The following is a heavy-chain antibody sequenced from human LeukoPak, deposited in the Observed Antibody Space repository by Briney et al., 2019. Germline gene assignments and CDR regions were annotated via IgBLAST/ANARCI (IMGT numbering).Heavy chain of an antibody. CDR2: IYSGGST. Sequence: GGSLRLSCAASGFTVSSNYMSWVRQAPGKGLEWVSVIYSGGSTYYADSVKGRFTISRDNSKNTLYLQMNSLRAEDTAVYYCAKCDYYDSSGHIDYWGQGTLVTVSS. CDR1: GFTVSSNY. CDR3: AKCDYYDSSGHIDY. J-gene: IGHJ4*02. D-gene: IGHD3-22*01. V-gene: IGHV3-53*01.